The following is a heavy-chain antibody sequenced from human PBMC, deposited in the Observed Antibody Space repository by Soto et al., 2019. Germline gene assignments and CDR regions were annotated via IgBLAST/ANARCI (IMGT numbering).Heavy chain of an antibody. Sequence: QVSLQESGPGLVKPSEILSLTCTVSGGSVSNYYWTWIRQPPGKGLEWISYINYSGSTDHSPSLKSRVTISLDTSKNQFSLRLISVTAADTAVYYCARLAPRYRIRDYNYYSLDFWGQGTTVIVSS. D-gene: IGHD3-16*02. CDR1: GGSVSNYY. CDR3: ARLAPRYRIRDYNYYSLDF. CDR2: INYSGST. J-gene: IGHJ6*02. V-gene: IGHV4-59*02.